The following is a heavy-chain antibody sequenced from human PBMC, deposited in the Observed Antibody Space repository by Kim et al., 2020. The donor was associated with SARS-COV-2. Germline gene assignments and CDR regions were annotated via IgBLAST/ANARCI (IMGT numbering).Heavy chain of an antibody. CDR3: ARERFVGEYCNGSSPDY. CDR1: GGSISSSPSSYF. CDR2: IYYSGST. J-gene: IGHJ4*02. D-gene: IGHD6-6*01. V-gene: IGHV4-39*07. Sequence: SETLSLTCTVSGGSISSSPSSYFWGWIRQPPGKGRKGLEWIGSIYYSGSTYYNPSLKSRVTISLDTSKNQFSLKLSSVTAADTAVYYCARERFVGEYCNGSSPDYWGQGTLVTVSS.